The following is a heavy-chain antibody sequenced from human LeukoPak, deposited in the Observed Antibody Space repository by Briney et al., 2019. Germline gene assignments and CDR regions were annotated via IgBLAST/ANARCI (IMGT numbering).Heavy chain of an antibody. D-gene: IGHD2-2*01. CDR3: ARGRTGYQLLPTKKDYSYYYMDV. V-gene: IGHV4-34*01. Sequence: SETLSLTCVVNGGSFTGLFWSWIRQAPGKGPEWIGEINHSGSTNYNPSLKSRVTISVDTSKNQFSLKLSSVTAADTAVYYCARGRTGYQLLPTKKDYSYYYMDVWDKGTTVTVSS. CDR2: INHSGST. CDR1: GGSFTGLF. J-gene: IGHJ6*03.